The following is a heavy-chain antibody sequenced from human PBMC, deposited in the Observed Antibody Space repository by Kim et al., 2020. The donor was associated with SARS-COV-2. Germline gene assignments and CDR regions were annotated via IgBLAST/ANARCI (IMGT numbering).Heavy chain of an antibody. D-gene: IGHD2-2*01. V-gene: IGHV4-39*01. Sequence: SETLSLTCTVSGGSISSSSYYWGWIRQPPGKGLEWIGSIYYSGSTYYNPSLKSRVTISVDTSKNQFPLKLSSVTAADTAVYYCARQPRSTSSFDYWGQGTLVTVSS. CDR2: IYYSGST. CDR3: ARQPRSTSSFDY. J-gene: IGHJ4*02. CDR1: GGSISSSSYY.